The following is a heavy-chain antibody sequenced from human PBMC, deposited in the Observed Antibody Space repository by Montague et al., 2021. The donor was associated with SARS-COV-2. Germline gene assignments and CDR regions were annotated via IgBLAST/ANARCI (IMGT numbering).Heavy chain of an antibody. V-gene: IGHV3-53*01. J-gene: IGHJ4*02. CDR3: ARDRGGNYYFDY. D-gene: IGHD1-7*01. CDR1: GFTVSSNY. CDR2: IYSGGST. Sequence: SLRLSCAASGFTVSSNYMSWVRQAPGKGLEWVSVIYSGGSTYYADSVKGRFTISRDNSKNTLYLQMNGLRAGDTAVYYCARDRGGNYYFDYWGQGTLVTVSS.